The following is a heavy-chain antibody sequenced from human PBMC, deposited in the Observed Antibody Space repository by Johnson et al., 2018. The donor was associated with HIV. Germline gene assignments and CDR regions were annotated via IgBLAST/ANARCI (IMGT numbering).Heavy chain of an antibody. J-gene: IGHJ3*02. CDR1: GFTFSSYA. Sequence: QVQLVESGGGLVKPGGSLRLSCAASGFTFSSYAMHWVHQAPGTGLEWVAVISYDGSNKYYADSVKGRFTISRDNSKNTVYLQMNSLRAEDTAVYYCARDYYDSSGYHHAFDIWGQGTMVTVSS. V-gene: IGHV3-30-3*01. CDR2: ISYDGSNK. D-gene: IGHD3-22*01. CDR3: ARDYYDSSGYHHAFDI.